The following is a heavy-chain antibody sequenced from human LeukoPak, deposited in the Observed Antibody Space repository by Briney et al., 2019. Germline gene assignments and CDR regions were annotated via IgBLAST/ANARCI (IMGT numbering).Heavy chain of an antibody. CDR1: GVSIRSSTYY. CDR2: IYYSGTT. J-gene: IGHJ3*02. D-gene: IGHD3-9*01. CDR3: ARARYVNSFYAFDI. V-gene: IGHV4-39*07. Sequence: SETLSLTCTVSGVSIRSSTYYWGWIRQPPGKGLEWIGSIYYSGTTYYNPSLKSRVTIFGDTSKNQFFLKLSSVTAADTAVYYCARARYVNSFYAFDIWGQGTLVTVSS.